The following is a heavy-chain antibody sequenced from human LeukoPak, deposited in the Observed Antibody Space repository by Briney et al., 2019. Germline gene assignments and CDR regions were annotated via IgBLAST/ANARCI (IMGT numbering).Heavy chain of an antibody. D-gene: IGHD3-3*01. CDR1: GFTFSSYW. CDR3: ARSPNYDFWSGYPDY. J-gene: IGHJ4*02. Sequence: QAGGSLRLSCAASGFTFSSYWMSWVRQAPGKGLEWVANIRKDGSGIHYVDSVKGRFTISRDNAKNSLYLQMNSLRAEDTAVYYCARSPNYDFWSGYPDYWGQGTLVTVSS. CDR2: IRKDGSGI. V-gene: IGHV3-7*01.